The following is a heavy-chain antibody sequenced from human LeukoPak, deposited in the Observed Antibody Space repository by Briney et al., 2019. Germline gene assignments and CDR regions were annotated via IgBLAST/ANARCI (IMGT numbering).Heavy chain of an antibody. CDR2: VKGGSDAETT. Sequence: PGGSLRLSCEVSGIYFIHAWISWVRQAPGKGLEWIGHVKGGSDAETTDYAASVKGRFTISRADSGNTLYLQMDSLRTEDTAVYFCTTSGGNWDYFDYWGQGALVTVSS. CDR3: TTSGGNWDYFDY. J-gene: IGHJ4*02. CDR1: GIYFIHAW. D-gene: IGHD3-16*01. V-gene: IGHV3-15*01.